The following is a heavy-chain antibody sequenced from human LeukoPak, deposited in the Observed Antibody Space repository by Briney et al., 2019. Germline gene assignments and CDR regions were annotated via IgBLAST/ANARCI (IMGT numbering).Heavy chain of an antibody. CDR3: ARGKVAGTYYFDY. CDR2: INHSGST. J-gene: IGHJ4*02. CDR1: GGSFCGYY. V-gene: IGHV4-34*01. D-gene: IGHD6-19*01. Sequence: SETLSLTCAVYGGSFCGYYWSWIRQPPGKGLEWIGEINHSGSTNYNPSLKSRVTISVDTSKNQFSLKLSSVTAADTAVYYCARGKVAGTYYFDYWGQGTLVTVSS.